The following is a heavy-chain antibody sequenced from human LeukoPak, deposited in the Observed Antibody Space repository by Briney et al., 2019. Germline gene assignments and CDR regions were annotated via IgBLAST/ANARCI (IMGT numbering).Heavy chain of an antibody. CDR3: AQDRGARYPFGMDV. CDR1: GFSFSGHW. CDR2: IGGGGTT. J-gene: IGHJ6*02. Sequence: PGGSLRLSCTASGFSFSGHWMHWARQLPGKGLEWVSSIGGGGTTSYADSVKGRFTISRDLSKITVYLQMNSLRAEDTAVYYCAQDRGARYPFGMDVWGQGTTVTVSS. V-gene: IGHV3-53*01. D-gene: IGHD2-2*01.